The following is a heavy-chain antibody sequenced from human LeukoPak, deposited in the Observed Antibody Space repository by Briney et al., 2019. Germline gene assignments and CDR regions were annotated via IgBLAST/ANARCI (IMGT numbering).Heavy chain of an antibody. D-gene: IGHD3-3*01. CDR1: GFTVSTYF. V-gene: IGHV3-7*01. CDR2: MSPDVLEE. Sequence: PGGSLRLSRAASGFTVSTYFMGWVSQAPGQGRECVANMSPDVLEEYCVDSVKGRFSTSRDNARNSLFLQMNNRRVGDIAVYYCVRWRAQQSELDSWGQGTLVTVSS. J-gene: IGHJ5*02. CDR3: VRWRAQQSELDS.